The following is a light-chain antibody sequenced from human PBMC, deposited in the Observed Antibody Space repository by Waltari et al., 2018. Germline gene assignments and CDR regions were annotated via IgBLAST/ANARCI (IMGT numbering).Light chain of an antibody. Sequence: SYVLTQPPSVSVAPGQTAKITCGGNSIGSQSVHWYQQKSGQAPILVIYDDSARPSGIPERVSGSNSGNTATLTISGVEAGDEADYYCQVWHSREHVVFGGGTRVTVL. V-gene: IGLV3-21*02. J-gene: IGLJ2*01. CDR1: SIGSQS. CDR3: QVWHSREHVV. CDR2: DDS.